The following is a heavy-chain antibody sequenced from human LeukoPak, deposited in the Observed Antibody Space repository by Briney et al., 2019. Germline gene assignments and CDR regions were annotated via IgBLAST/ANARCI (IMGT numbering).Heavy chain of an antibody. CDR3: AREGGAAAGGKEVSP. CDR2: ISSSSSYI. CDR1: GFTFSSYS. J-gene: IGHJ4*02. Sequence: GGSLTLSCAASGFTFSSYSMNWVRQAPGKGLEWFSSISSSSSYIYYADSVKGRFSSSGDNAKKSLYLQMNSLRAEDTAVYYCAREGGAAAGGKEVSPWGQGTLVTVSS. V-gene: IGHV3-21*01. D-gene: IGHD6-13*01.